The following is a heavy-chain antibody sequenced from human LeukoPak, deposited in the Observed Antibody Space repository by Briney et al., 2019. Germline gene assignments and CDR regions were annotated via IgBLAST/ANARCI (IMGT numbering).Heavy chain of an antibody. V-gene: IGHV4-39*07. Sequence: PSETLSLTCTVSGGSISSSSYYWGWIRQPPGKGLEWIGSIYYSGSTYYNPSLKSRVTISVDTSKNQFSLKLSSVTAADTAVYYCAREGTGTTGDWYFDLWGRGTLVTVSS. CDR2: IYYSGST. CDR3: AREGTGTTGDWYFDL. CDR1: GGSISSSSYY. D-gene: IGHD1-1*01. J-gene: IGHJ2*01.